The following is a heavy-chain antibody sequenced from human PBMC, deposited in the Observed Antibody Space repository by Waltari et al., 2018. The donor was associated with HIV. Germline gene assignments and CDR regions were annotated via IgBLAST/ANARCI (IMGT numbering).Heavy chain of an antibody. CDR1: GGSISSSSYY. Sequence: QLQLQESGPGLVKPSETLSLTCTVSGGSISSSSYYWGWIRQPPGKGLEWIGSIYYSGSTYYNPSLKSRVTISVDTSKNQFSLKLSSVTAADTAVYYCARSRSAYDYVWGSYLYFGYWGQGTLVTVSS. D-gene: IGHD3-16*02. CDR2: IYYSGST. V-gene: IGHV4-39*07. J-gene: IGHJ4*02. CDR3: ARSRSAYDYVWGSYLYFGY.